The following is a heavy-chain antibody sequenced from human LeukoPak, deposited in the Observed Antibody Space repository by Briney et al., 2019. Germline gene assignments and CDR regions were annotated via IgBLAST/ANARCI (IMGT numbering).Heavy chain of an antibody. J-gene: IGHJ4*02. D-gene: IGHD4-23*01. CDR2: IHYSGST. V-gene: IGHV4-39*01. CDR3: TRHHDYGDKIDY. Sequence: SETLCLTCTVSGGSVTSASHYRAWIRQPPGKDLEWIGSIHYSGSTYYSPSLKSRLTISGDTSKSQFSLKLTFVTAADTAVYYCTRHHDYGDKIDYWGQGTLVTVSS. CDR1: GGSVTSASHY.